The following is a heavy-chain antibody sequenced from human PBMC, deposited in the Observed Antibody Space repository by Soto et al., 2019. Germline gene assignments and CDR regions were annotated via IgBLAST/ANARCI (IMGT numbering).Heavy chain of an antibody. J-gene: IGHJ5*01. Sequence: DVQLLESGGGLVQPGGSLTLSCAASRFTFSDFAMSWVRQAPGKGLEWGSSIGGGGTDTYYADSVKGRFTISRDNSKNTLYLQMYSLRDEDTAVYYCAKDAVPYNGKWDWFDSWGQGTLVIVSS. V-gene: IGHV3-23*01. CDR2: IGGGGTDT. D-gene: IGHD1-20*01. CDR1: RFTFSDFA. CDR3: AKDAVPYNGKWDWFDS.